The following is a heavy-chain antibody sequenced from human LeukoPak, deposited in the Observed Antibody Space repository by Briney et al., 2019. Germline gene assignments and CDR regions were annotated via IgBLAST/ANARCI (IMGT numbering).Heavy chain of an antibody. CDR3: SKWGDYDVLTGYYGSDF. CDR1: GFTFSNYA. Sequence: PGASLRLSCAASGFTFSNYAMIWVRQAPGKGLEWVSAIVCSGGSTYYADSVKGRFSISRDNSKNTLFLEMNSLRVEDTALYYCSKWGDYDVLTGYYGSDFWGKGTLVTVSS. V-gene: IGHV3-23*01. CDR2: IVCSGGST. D-gene: IGHD3-9*01. J-gene: IGHJ4*02.